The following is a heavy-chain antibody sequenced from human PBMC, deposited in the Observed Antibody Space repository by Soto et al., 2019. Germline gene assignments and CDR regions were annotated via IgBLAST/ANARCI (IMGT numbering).Heavy chain of an antibody. CDR3: ARDTRITVVRGDPFSLYGMDV. CDR1: GYTFTSYY. J-gene: IGHJ6*02. CDR2: INPSGGST. D-gene: IGHD3-10*01. V-gene: IGHV1-46*01. Sequence: QVQLVQSGAEVKKPGASVKVSCKASGYTFTSYYMHWVRQAPGQGLEWMGIINPSGGSTSYAQKFQGGVTMTRDTSTSTVYMELSSLRSEDTAVYYCARDTRITVVRGDPFSLYGMDVWGQGTTVTVSS.